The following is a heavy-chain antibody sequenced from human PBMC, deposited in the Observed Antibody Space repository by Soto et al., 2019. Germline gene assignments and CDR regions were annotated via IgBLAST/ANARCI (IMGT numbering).Heavy chain of an antibody. CDR1: GYTFTSYG. CDR3: ARDQAPYSNGWYY. Sequence: QIYLVQSGAEVKKPGASVKVSCKASGYTFTSYGIIWVRQAPGQGLEWMGWINTKNGNTHYAQKLQSRXXMTTDTSTTTAYMELRSLRTDDTAVYFCARDQAPYSNGWYYWGQGTLVTVSS. V-gene: IGHV1-18*01. D-gene: IGHD6-19*01. CDR2: INTKNGNT. J-gene: IGHJ4*02.